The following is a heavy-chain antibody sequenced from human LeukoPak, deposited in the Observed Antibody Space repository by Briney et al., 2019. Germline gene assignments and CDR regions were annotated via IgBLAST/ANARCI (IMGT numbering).Heavy chain of an antibody. CDR2: INPNSGGT. J-gene: IGHJ6*03. Sequence: ASVKVSCKASGYTFTGYYMHWVRQAPGQGLEWMGWINPNSGGTNYAQKFQGRVTMTRDTSISTAYMELSSLRSEDTAVYDCARGPIGYCSGGSCYYYYMDVWGKGTTVTVSS. V-gene: IGHV1-2*02. CDR1: GYTFTGYY. CDR3: ARGPIGYCSGGSCYYYYMDV. D-gene: IGHD2-15*01.